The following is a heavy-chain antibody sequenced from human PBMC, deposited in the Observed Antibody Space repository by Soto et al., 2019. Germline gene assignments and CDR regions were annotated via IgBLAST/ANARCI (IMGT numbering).Heavy chain of an antibody. J-gene: IGHJ4*02. CDR3: ARGGTTIDY. V-gene: IGHV1-18*01. Sequence: QVQLVQSGAEVKKPGASVKVSCKASGYTFTNFGISWVRQSPGQGLEWMGWISAYNGNTNYTQKFQGRVTMTTDTSTSTAYMAVRRLTFDATAVYYCARGGTTIDYWGQGTLVTVSS. CDR2: ISAYNGNT. CDR1: GYTFTNFG. D-gene: IGHD4-17*01.